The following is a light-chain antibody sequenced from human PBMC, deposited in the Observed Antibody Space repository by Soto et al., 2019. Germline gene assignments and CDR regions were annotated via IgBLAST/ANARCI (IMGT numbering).Light chain of an antibody. CDR1: QDIRGD. V-gene: IGKV1-6*01. Sequence: AIQMTQSPSSLSASVGARVTITCRASQDIRGDLGWYQQKPGKAPKALIYGASNLQSGVPSRFSGSGFGTDFTLTLSSLQPEDFATYYCLQDRNYPRTFGQGTKVESK. CDR2: GAS. J-gene: IGKJ1*01. CDR3: LQDRNYPRT.